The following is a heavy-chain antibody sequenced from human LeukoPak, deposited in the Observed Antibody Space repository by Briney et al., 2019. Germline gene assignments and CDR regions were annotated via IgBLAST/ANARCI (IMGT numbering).Heavy chain of an antibody. J-gene: IGHJ4*02. V-gene: IGHV3-30*02. CDR1: GFTFSSYS. Sequence: GGSLRLPCAASGFTFSSYSMNWVRQAPGKGLEWVTFIRYDGSNKYYTDSVKGRFTISRDNSKNTLYLQLNSLRTEDTSVYYCAKDQRAIAARPGGFDYWGQGSLVTVSS. CDR3: AKDQRAIAARPGGFDY. D-gene: IGHD6-6*01. CDR2: IRYDGSNK.